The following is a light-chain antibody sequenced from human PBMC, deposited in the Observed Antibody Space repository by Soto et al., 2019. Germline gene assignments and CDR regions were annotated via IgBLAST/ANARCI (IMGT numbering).Light chain of an antibody. J-gene: IGKJ4*01. CDR1: QGISRW. CDR3: QQYGYSAT. Sequence: DIQMTQLPSSMSASVGDRVTITCRASQGISRWLAWYHQKPGKAPNLLIYSASTLHSGVPSRFSGSGSGTDFTLTISSLQPEDFAVYYCQQYGYSATFGGGTKVEIK. V-gene: IGKV1-12*01. CDR2: SAS.